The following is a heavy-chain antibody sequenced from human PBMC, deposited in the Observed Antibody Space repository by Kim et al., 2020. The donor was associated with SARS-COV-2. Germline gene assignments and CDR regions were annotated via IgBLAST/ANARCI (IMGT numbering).Heavy chain of an antibody. CDR1: GFTVSSNY. D-gene: IGHD3-22*01. CDR2: IYSGGRT. V-gene: IGHV3-53*01. Sequence: GGSLRLSCAASGFTVSSNYMSWVRQAPGKGLEWVSVIYSGGRTYYADSVKGRFTISRDNSMNTLYLQMNSLRAADTPGYYCARESGKWLFTAPLTYYIDYGRQCTPFTGAS. CDR3: ARESGKWLFTAPLTYYIDY. J-gene: IGHJ4*02.